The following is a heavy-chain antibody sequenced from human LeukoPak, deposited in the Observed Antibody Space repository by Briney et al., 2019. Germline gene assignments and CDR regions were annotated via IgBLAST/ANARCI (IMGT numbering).Heavy chain of an antibody. Sequence: RASVKVSCKASGYTFTSYDFNWVRQATGQGLEWMGWMNPNSGNTGYAQKFQGRVTMTRNTSISTAYMELSSLRSEDTAVYYCARGIFTRRGGIKFFYYFDYWGQGTLVTVSS. J-gene: IGHJ4*02. D-gene: IGHD3-3*01. V-gene: IGHV1-8*01. CDR1: GYTFTSYD. CDR2: MNPNSGNT. CDR3: ARGIFTRRGGIKFFYYFDY.